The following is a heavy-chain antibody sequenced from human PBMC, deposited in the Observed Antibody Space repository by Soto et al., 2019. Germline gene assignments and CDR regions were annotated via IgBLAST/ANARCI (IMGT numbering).Heavy chain of an antibody. D-gene: IGHD2-2*03. J-gene: IGHJ4*02. V-gene: IGHV3-9*01. CDR1: GFSCDDYG. Sequence: EVQLVESGGGSVQPGRSLRLSCAASGFSCDDYGMHWVRQGPGKGLEWVSGISWNSGDIYYADSVKGRFTISRDNAKRSLYLQMNSLRTDDTALYYCAKDNDLDRDGPFDYWGQGILVTVSS. CDR3: AKDNDLDRDGPFDY. CDR2: ISWNSGDI.